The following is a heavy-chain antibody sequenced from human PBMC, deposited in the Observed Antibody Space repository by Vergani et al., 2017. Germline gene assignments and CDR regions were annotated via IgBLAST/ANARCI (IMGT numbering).Heavy chain of an antibody. CDR2: IDWVDDK. CDR1: GFSLSTSGMC. CDR3: ALTGYSYSKAFDY. J-gene: IGHJ4*02. D-gene: IGHD5-18*01. Sequence: QVTLRESGPALVKPPQTLTLTCTFSGFSLSTSGMCVSWIRQHPGKAMEWLARIDWVDDKYYSTSLKTRLTISKDTSKNQVVLTMTNMDPVDTATYYLALTGYSYSKAFDYWGQGTLVTVSS. V-gene: IGHV2-70*15.